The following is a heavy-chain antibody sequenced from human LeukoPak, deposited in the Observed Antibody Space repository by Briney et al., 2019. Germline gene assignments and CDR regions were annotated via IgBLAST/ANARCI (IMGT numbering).Heavy chain of an antibody. CDR2: IYSDGSR. D-gene: IGHD2/OR15-2a*01. J-gene: IGHJ3*02. V-gene: IGHV3-53*04. CDR3: ARNILFAFDI. Sequence: GGSLTLSCAPSGFTVSSNYMSWVRQAPGKGLEWVPHIYSDGSRYYADSVKGRFSISRHNSRNTLYLQMNSLRAEDTAVYYCARNILFAFDIWGQGTMVTVSS. CDR1: GFTVSSNY.